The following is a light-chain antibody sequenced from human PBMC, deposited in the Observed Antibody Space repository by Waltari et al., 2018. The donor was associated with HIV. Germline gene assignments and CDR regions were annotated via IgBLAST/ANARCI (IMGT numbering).Light chain of an antibody. V-gene: IGLV2-14*01. CDR2: EVS. CDR1: SSDVGGYNY. J-gene: IGLJ2*01. CDR3: SSYTSASTLVL. Sequence: QSALTQPASVSGSPGQSIPISCTGTSSDVGGYNYVSRYQQPPDKAPNLMIYEVSNRPSGVSNRFSDSKSGNTASLTISGLQAEDEADYYCSSYTSASTLVLFGGGTKLTVL.